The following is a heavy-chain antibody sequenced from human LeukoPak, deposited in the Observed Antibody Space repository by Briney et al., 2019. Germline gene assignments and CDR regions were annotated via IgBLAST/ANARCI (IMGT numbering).Heavy chain of an antibody. CDR3: AREDPNCSGGSCYRGWFDP. J-gene: IGHJ5*02. Sequence: GGSLRLSCAASGFTFSSYSMNWVRQAPGKGLEWVSSISSSSSYIYYADSVKGRFTISRDNAKNSLYLQMNSLRAEDTAVYYCAREDPNCSGGSCYRGWFDPWGQGTLVTVSS. D-gene: IGHD2-15*01. CDR1: GFTFSSYS. CDR2: ISSSSSYI. V-gene: IGHV3-21*01.